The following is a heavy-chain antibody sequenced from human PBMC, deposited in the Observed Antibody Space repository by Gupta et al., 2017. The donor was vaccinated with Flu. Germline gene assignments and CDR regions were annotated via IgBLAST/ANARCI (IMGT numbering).Heavy chain of an antibody. D-gene: IGHD7-27*01. CDR3: AKGLVILTGFWRGYYYYYGMDV. CDR2: ISGSGGST. V-gene: IGHV3-23*01. Sequence: EVQLLESGGGLVQPGGSLRLSCAASGFTFSSYAMSWVRQAPGKGLEWVSAISGSGGSTYYADSVKGRFTISRDNSKNTLYLQMNSLRAEDTAVYYCAKGLVILTGFWRGYYYYYGMDVWGQGTTVTVSS. J-gene: IGHJ6*02. CDR1: GFTFSSYA.